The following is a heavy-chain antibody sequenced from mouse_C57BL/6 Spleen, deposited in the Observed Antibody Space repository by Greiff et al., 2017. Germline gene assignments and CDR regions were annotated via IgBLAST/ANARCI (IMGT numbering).Heavy chain of an antibody. CDR2: IHPNSGST. Sequence: QVQLQQPGAELVKPGASVKLSCKASGYTFTSYWMHWVKQRPGQGLEWIGMIHPNSGSTNYNEKFKSKATLTVDKSSSTAYMQLSSLTSEDSAVYYCARWDYYGSSDDGYFDVWGTGTTFTVSS. D-gene: IGHD1-1*01. CDR1: GYTFTSYW. CDR3: ARWDYYGSSDDGYFDV. J-gene: IGHJ1*03. V-gene: IGHV1-64*01.